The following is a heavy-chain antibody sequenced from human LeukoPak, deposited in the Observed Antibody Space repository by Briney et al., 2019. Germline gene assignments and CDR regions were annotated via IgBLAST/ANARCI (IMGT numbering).Heavy chain of an antibody. J-gene: IGHJ4*02. CDR3: ASGSQLSTYCSGGSCYLPGDFDY. CDR1: GGSISSSSYY. V-gene: IGHV4-39*07. D-gene: IGHD2-15*01. CDR2: IYYSGST. Sequence: SETLSLTCTVSGGSISSSSYYWGWIRQPPGKGLEWIGSIYYSGSTYYNPSLKSRVTISVDTSKNQFSLKLSSVTAADTAVYYCASGSQLSTYCSGGSCYLPGDFDYWGQGTLVTVSS.